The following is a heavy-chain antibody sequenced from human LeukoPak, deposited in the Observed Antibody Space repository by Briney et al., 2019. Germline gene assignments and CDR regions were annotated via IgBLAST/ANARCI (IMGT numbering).Heavy chain of an antibody. CDR2: INTGNGNT. CDR1: GYTFTNYA. CDR3: ARDSGSGFYEMTY. J-gene: IGHJ4*02. D-gene: IGHD3-22*01. Sequence: ASVKVSCKASGYTFTNYAIHWVRQAPGQRLESMGWINTGNGNTQYSQRFQGRVTITMDTSASTAYMELSTLRSQDTAVYYCARDSGSGFYEMTYGGQGTLVIVSS. V-gene: IGHV1-3*04.